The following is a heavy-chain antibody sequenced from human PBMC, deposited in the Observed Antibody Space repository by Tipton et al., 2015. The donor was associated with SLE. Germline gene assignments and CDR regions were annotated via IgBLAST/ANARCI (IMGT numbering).Heavy chain of an antibody. CDR3: AGTRYSGNYLDY. CDR1: GFTFRTYW. V-gene: IGHV3-74*01. Sequence: GSLRLSCTASGFTFRTYWMHWVRQVPGKGLVWVARINTDGSSANYADSVKGRFTISRDNAKNTLYLQMNSLRAEDTAVYYCAGTRYSGNYLDYWGQGTLVTVSS. CDR2: INTDGSSA. J-gene: IGHJ4*02. D-gene: IGHD1-26*01.